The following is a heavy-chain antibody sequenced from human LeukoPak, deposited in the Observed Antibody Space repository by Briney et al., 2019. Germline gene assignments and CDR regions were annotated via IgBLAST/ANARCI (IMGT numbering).Heavy chain of an antibody. Sequence: GGSLRLSCAASGFTFSSYAMSWVRQAPGKGLEWVSGISGSGGSTYLADSVKGRFTISRDNPKNTLYLQMSSLGAEDTAVYYCAGGSRRDGYDYWGQGTLVTVSS. CDR2: ISGSGGST. CDR1: GFTFSSYA. CDR3: AGGSRRDGYDY. D-gene: IGHD5-24*01. J-gene: IGHJ4*02. V-gene: IGHV3-23*01.